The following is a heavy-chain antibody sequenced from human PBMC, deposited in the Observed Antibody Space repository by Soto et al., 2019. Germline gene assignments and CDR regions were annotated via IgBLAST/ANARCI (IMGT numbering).Heavy chain of an antibody. CDR1: GYTFTSDG. V-gene: IGHV1-18*01. Sequence: ASVKVSCKASGYTFTSDGISWVREAPGQGLEWMGWISAYNGNTNYAQKLQGRVTMTTDTSTSTAYMELRSLRSDDTAVYYCARDSEVGIQLWLLPHYWGQGTLVTVSS. D-gene: IGHD5-18*01. CDR2: ISAYNGNT. J-gene: IGHJ4*02. CDR3: ARDSEVGIQLWLLPHY.